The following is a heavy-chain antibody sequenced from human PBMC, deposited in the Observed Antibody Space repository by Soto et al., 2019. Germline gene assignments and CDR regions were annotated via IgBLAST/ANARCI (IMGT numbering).Heavy chain of an antibody. CDR3: ARHAYYYGSGSYYNHNWFDP. D-gene: IGHD3-10*01. V-gene: IGHV4-61*08. CDR1: DGYISRGASY. CDR2: IYYSGSA. J-gene: IGHJ5*02. Sequence: PSLPLSQNCRVCDGYISRGASYCSCIQQPPGKGLDWIGYIYYSGSANYNPSLKSRVTISVDTSKNQFSLKLSSVTAADTAVYYCARHAYYYGSGSYYNHNWFDPWGQGTLVTVSS.